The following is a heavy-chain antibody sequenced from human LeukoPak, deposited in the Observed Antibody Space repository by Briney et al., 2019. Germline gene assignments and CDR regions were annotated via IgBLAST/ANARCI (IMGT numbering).Heavy chain of an antibody. V-gene: IGHV1-2*04. CDR1: GYTFTGYY. CDR2: INPNSGGT. J-gene: IGHJ4*02. D-gene: IGHD3-22*01. Sequence: GASVKVSCKASGYTFTGYYMHWVRQAPGQGLEWMGWINPNSGGTNYAQKFQGWVTMTRDTSISTAYMELSRLRSDDTAVYYCARDQWDYYDSSGFAYWGQGTLVTVSS. CDR3: ARDQWDYYDSSGFAY.